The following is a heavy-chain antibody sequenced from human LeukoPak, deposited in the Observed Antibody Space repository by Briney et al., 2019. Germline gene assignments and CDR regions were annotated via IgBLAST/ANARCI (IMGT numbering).Heavy chain of an antibody. CDR1: GYTLTELS. J-gene: IGHJ4*02. D-gene: IGHD6-13*01. Sequence: ASVKVSCKVSGYTLTELSMHWVRQAPGKGLEWMGGFDPEDGGTIYAQKFQGRVTMTEDTSTDTAYMELSSLRSEDTAVYYCATDPFSSSWRPFDYWGQGTLVTVSS. CDR2: FDPEDGGT. V-gene: IGHV1-24*01. CDR3: ATDPFSSSWRPFDY.